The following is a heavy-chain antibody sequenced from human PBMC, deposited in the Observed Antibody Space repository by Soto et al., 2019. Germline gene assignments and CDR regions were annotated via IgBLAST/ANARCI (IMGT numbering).Heavy chain of an antibody. CDR1: GFTFSNAW. CDR3: TATGGYYDFWSGYYNPEHFDY. CDR2: IKSKTDGGTT. Sequence: GGSLRLSCAASGFTFSNAWMNWVRQAPGKGLEWVGRIKSKTDGGTTDYAAPVKGRFTISRDDSKNTLYLQMNSLKTEDTAVYYCTATGGYYDFWSGYYNPEHFDYWGQGTLVTVSS. J-gene: IGHJ4*02. D-gene: IGHD3-3*01. V-gene: IGHV3-15*07.